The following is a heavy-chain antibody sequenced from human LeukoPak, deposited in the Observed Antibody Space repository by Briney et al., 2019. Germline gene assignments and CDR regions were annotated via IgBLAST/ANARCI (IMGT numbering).Heavy chain of an antibody. CDR2: ISGDGSGE. Sequence: GGSLRLSCEASGAIFSVFALHWVRQAPGKGLEWVAVISGDGSGEYYADSVKGRFTVSRDNSKNTVFLQMNSLRAEDSAVYYCASSLLLFAPGGSWGQGTLVTVSS. CDR3: ASSLLLFAPGGS. D-gene: IGHD2/OR15-2a*01. CDR1: GAIFSVFA. V-gene: IGHV3-30*01. J-gene: IGHJ5*02.